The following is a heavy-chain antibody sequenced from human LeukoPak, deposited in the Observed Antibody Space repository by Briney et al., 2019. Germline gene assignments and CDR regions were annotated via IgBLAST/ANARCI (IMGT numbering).Heavy chain of an antibody. CDR2: IIPIFGTA. D-gene: IGHD3-10*01. V-gene: IGHV1-69*05. CDR3: ATITMVRGVIGWFDP. Sequence: EASVKVSCKASGGTFSSYAISWVRQAPGQGLEWMGRIIPIFGTANYAQKFQGRVTITTDESTSTAYMELSSLRSEDTAVYYCATITMVRGVIGWFDPWGQGTLVTVSS. J-gene: IGHJ5*02. CDR1: GGTFSSYA.